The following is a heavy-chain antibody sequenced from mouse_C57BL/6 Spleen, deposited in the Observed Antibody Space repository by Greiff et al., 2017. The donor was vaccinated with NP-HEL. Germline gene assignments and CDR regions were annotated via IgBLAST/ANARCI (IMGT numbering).Heavy chain of an antibody. CDR3: ARSWDYGSSSMDY. CDR2: INPSSGYT. D-gene: IGHD1-1*01. Sequence: QVQLQQSGAELAKPGASVKLSCKASGYTFTSYWMHWVKQRPGQGLEWIGYINPSSGYTKYNQKFKDMATLTADKSSSTAYMQLSSLTYEDSAVYYCARSWDYGSSSMDYWCQGTSVTVSS. J-gene: IGHJ4*01. CDR1: GYTFTSYW. V-gene: IGHV1-7*01.